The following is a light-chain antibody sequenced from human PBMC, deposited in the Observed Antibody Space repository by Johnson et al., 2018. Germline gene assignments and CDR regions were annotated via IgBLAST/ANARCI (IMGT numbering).Light chain of an antibody. Sequence: QSVLTQPPSVSAAPGQKVTISCSGSSSNIGNNYVSWYQQLPGTAPKLLIYENNKRPSGIPDRFSGSKSGTSATLGITGLQTGDEADYYCGTWDSRLSAGNVVRTGTKVTVL. J-gene: IGLJ1*01. CDR3: GTWDSRLSAGNV. V-gene: IGLV1-51*02. CDR2: ENN. CDR1: SSNIGNNY.